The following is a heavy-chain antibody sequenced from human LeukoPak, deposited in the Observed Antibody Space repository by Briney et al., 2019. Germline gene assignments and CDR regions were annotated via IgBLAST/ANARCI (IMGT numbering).Heavy chain of an antibody. Sequence: GGSLRLSCAASGFTFSSYAMSWVRQAPGKGLEWVSSISSSSSYIYYADSVKGRFTISRDNAKNSLYLQMNSLRAEDTAVYYCAREGGSYTADLDYWGQGTLVTVSS. J-gene: IGHJ4*02. D-gene: IGHD1-26*01. CDR2: ISSSSSYI. CDR1: GFTFSSYA. V-gene: IGHV3-21*01. CDR3: AREGGSYTADLDY.